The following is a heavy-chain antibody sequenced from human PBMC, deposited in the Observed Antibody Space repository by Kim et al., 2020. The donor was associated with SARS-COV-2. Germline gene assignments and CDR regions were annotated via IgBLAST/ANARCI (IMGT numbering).Heavy chain of an antibody. J-gene: IGHJ4*02. Sequence: GNPYHANALKGRFTISRDNSKNTLYLQMNSLRAEDTAVYYCARGVGIDYWGQGTLVTVSS. CDR2: GNP. V-gene: IGHV3-23*01. D-gene: IGHD1-1*01. CDR3: ARGVGIDY.